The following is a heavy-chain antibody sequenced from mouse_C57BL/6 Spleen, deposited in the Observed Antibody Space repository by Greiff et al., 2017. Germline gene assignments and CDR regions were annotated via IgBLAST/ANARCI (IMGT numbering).Heavy chain of an antibody. Sequence: QVQLQQPGAELVRPGSSVKLSCKASGYTFTSYWMDWVKQRPGQGLEWIGNIYPSDSETHYNQKFKDKATLTVDKSSSTAYMQLSSLTSEDSAVYYCARRIPVYFDVWGTGTTVTVSS. V-gene: IGHV1-61*01. CDR1: GYTFTSYW. CDR2: IYPSDSET. CDR3: ARRIPVYFDV. J-gene: IGHJ1*03.